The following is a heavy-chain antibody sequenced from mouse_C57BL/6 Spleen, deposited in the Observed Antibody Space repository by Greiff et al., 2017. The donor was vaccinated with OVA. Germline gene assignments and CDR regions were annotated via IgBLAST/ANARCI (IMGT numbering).Heavy chain of an antibody. CDR2: INPSNGGT. J-gene: IGHJ3*01. Sequence: VQLQQPGTELVKPGASVKLSCKASGYTFTSYWMHWVKQRPGQGLEWIGNINPSNGGTNYNEKFKSKATLTVDKSSSPAYMQLSSRTSEDSAVDYCARKLSTMVTTGFAYWGQGTLGTVSA. D-gene: IGHD2-2*01. V-gene: IGHV1-53*01. CDR1: GYTFTSYW. CDR3: ARKLSTMVTTGFAY.